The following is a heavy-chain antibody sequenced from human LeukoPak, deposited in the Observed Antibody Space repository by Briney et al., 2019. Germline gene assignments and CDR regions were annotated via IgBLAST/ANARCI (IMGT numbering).Heavy chain of an antibody. CDR2: INWNGGDT. CDR1: GFTFDDYA. Sequence: GGSLRLSCAASGFTFDDYAMSWVRQAPGKGLEWVSGINWNGGDTAYADSVKGRFTISRDSAKNSLYLQMNSLRAEDTALYYCARNYGGYDGTDYWGQGTLVTVSS. V-gene: IGHV3-20*04. CDR3: ARNYGGYDGTDY. J-gene: IGHJ4*02. D-gene: IGHD5-12*01.